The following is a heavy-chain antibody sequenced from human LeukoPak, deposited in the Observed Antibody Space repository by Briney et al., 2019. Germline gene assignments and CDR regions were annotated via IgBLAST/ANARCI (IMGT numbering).Heavy chain of an antibody. J-gene: IGHJ5*02. V-gene: IGHV1-69*04. D-gene: IGHD6-19*01. CDR1: GGTFSSYT. Sequence: GSSVKVSCKASGGTFSSYTISWLRQAPGQGLEWMGRIIPILGIANYAQKFQGRVTITADKSTSTAYMELSSLRSEDTAVYYCARDPRAGLDWFDPWGQGTLVTVSS. CDR3: ARDPRAGLDWFDP. CDR2: IIPILGIA.